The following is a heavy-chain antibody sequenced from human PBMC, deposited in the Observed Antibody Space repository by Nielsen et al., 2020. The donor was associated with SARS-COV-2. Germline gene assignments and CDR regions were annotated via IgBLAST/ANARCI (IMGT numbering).Heavy chain of an antibody. CDR1: GGSNSRGGDY. CDR2: IYYSGST. V-gene: IGHV4-31*03. CDR3: ARFKNYDYVWGSYRYYFDY. Sequence: SETASLTCTVSGGSNSRGGDYWSWIRQHAGKGLEWIGYIYYSGSTYYNPSLKGRVPISVDTSKNQFSLKLSSVTAADTAVYYCARFKNYDYVWGSYRYYFDYCGQGTLVTVSS. J-gene: IGHJ4*02. D-gene: IGHD3-16*02.